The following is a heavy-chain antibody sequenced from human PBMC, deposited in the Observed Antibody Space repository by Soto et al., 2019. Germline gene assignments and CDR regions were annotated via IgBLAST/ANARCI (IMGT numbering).Heavy chain of an antibody. CDR3: ANGRGSTSGYYYDY. V-gene: IGHV3-23*01. Sequence: GGSLILSCAASGFIFIYYAMTWVRQAPGKGLEWVSVISGSGGSTSYADSVKGRFTISRDTSKNTLYLQMNSLRAEDTAVYYCANGRGSTSGYYYDYWGQGTLVTVSS. D-gene: IGHD3-10*01. CDR1: GFIFIYYA. CDR2: ISGSGGST. J-gene: IGHJ4*02.